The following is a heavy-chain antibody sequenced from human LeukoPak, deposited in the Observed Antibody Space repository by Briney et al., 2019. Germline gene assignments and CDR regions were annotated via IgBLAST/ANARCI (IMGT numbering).Heavy chain of an antibody. Sequence: PSETLSLTCTVSGYSISSGYYWGWIRQPPGKGLEWIGSIYHSGSTYYNPSLKSRVTISVDTSKNQFSLKLSSVTAADTAVYYCARGLPHSSGYTDWGQGTLVTVSS. D-gene: IGHD3-22*01. CDR1: GYSISSGYY. CDR3: ARGLPHSSGYTD. J-gene: IGHJ4*02. V-gene: IGHV4-38-2*02. CDR2: IYHSGST.